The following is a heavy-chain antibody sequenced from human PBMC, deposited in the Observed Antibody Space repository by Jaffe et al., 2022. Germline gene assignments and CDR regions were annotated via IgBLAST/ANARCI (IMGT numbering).Heavy chain of an antibody. J-gene: IGHJ4*02. V-gene: IGHV3-30*02. CDR1: GFTFRIYG. Sequence: QVQLLESGGGVVQPGGSLRLSCATSGFTFRIYGMHWVRQAPGKGLEWVSFIRYDSSDKYYADSVKGRFTISRDNSKNTLYLQMDGLRVEDTAVYYCAKTAKNIDDFDYWGQGTLVIVSS. D-gene: IGHD2-15*01. CDR3: AKTAKNIDDFDY. CDR2: IRYDSSDK.